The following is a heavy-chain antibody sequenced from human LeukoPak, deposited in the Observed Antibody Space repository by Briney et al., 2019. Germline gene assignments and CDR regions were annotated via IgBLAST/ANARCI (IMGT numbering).Heavy chain of an antibody. Sequence: ASAKVSCKASGYTFTSYDINWVRQATGQGLEWMGWMNPNSGNTGYAQKFQGRVTMTRNTSISTAYMELSSLRSEDTAVYYCARGVLEGYYYYYYYMDVWGKGTTVTVSS. CDR3: ARGVLEGYYYYYYYMDV. CDR1: GYTFTSYD. J-gene: IGHJ6*03. CDR2: MNPNSGNT. V-gene: IGHV1-8*01. D-gene: IGHD2-8*02.